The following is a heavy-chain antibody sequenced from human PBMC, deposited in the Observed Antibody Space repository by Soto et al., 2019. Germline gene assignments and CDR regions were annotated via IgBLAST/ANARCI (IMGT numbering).Heavy chain of an antibody. J-gene: IGHJ4*02. Sequence: GGSLRLSCAASGFSFSSYAMSWVRQAPGKGLEWVSVTGASGGTTYYADSVKGRFTISRDNSKNTLYLQMNSLRAEDTAMYYCAKGVRTSTSDYFDYWGQGTLVTVSS. D-gene: IGHD6-6*01. CDR1: GFSFSSYA. CDR3: AKGVRTSTSDYFDY. V-gene: IGHV3-23*01. CDR2: TGASGGTT.